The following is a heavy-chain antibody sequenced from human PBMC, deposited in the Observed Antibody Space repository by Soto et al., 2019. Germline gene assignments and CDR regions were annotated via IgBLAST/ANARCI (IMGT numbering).Heavy chain of an antibody. Sequence: GGYLRLSCAASGFTFSNNWIHWVRQAPGKGLVWVSGIKSDRSTTTYADSVKGRFTISRDNAKNTLYLQMNSLRAEDTAVYYCASAAPFNYGGNSGFDFWGQGTLVTVSS. CDR1: GFTFSNNW. CDR2: IKSDRSTT. J-gene: IGHJ4*02. CDR3: ASAAPFNYGGNSGFDF. D-gene: IGHD4-17*01. V-gene: IGHV3-74*03.